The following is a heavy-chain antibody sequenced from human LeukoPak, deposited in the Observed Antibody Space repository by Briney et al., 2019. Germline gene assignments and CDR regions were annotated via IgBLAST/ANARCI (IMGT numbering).Heavy chain of an antibody. CDR2: ISGSGTST. J-gene: IGHJ3*02. D-gene: IGHD6-13*01. Sequence: GGSLRLSCAASEFTFSSYAMSWVRQAPGKGLEWISGISGSGTSTYYADSVKGRFTVSGDNSKNTLYLQMHSLRAEDTAIYYCAKVGAAAWGTAFDIWGQGTLVTVSS. CDR3: AKVGAAAWGTAFDI. V-gene: IGHV3-23*01. CDR1: EFTFSSYA.